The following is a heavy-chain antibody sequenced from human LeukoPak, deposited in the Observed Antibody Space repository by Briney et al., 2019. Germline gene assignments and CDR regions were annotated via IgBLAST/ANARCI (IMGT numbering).Heavy chain of an antibody. CDR3: ARDSRYSSSWDPRYYYYYGMDV. Sequence: GGSLRLSCAASGFTFSSYAMHWVRQAPGKGLEWVAVISYDGSNKYYADSVKGQFTISRDNSKNTLYLQMNSLRAEDTAVYYCARDSRYSSSWDPRYYYYYGMDVWGQGTTVTVSS. CDR1: GFTFSSYA. J-gene: IGHJ6*02. V-gene: IGHV3-30-3*01. CDR2: ISYDGSNK. D-gene: IGHD6-13*01.